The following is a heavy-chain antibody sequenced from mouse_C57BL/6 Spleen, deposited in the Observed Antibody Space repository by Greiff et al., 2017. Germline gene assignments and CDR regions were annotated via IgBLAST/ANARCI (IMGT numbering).Heavy chain of an antibody. CDR3: VREGDSYYHFDY. J-gene: IGHJ2*01. V-gene: IGHV10-3*01. CDR2: IRSKSSNYAT. CDR1: GFTFNTYA. D-gene: IGHD2-12*01. Sequence: EVMLVESGGGLVQPKGSLKLSCAASGFTFNTYAMHWVRQAPGKGLEWVARIRSKSSNYATYYADSVKDRITITRDDYKSMLYLQMNNLKTEDTAMYYCVREGDSYYHFDYWGQGTTLTVSS.